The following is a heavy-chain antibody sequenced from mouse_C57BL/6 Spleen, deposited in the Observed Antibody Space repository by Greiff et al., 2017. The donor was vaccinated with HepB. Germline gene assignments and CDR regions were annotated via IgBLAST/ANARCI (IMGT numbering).Heavy chain of an antibody. Sequence: QVQLQQSGAEPVRPGASVTLSCKASGYTFTDYEMHWVKQTPVHGLEWIGAIDPETGGTAYNQKFKGKAILTADKSSSTAYMELRSLTSEDSAVYYCLTTVVATDYFDYWGQGTTLTVSS. CDR1: GYTFTDYE. J-gene: IGHJ2*01. CDR2: IDPETGGT. CDR3: LTTVVATDYFDY. V-gene: IGHV1-15*01. D-gene: IGHD1-1*01.